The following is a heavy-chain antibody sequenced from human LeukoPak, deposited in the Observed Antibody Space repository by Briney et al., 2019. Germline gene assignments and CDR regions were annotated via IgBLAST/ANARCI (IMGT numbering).Heavy chain of an antibody. Sequence: SETLSLTCTVSGGSISSSSYYWGWIRQPPGKWLEWIGSIYYSGSTYYNPSLKSRVTISVDTSKNQFSLKLSSVTAADTAVYYCARDKVGVVVVISLDIWGQGTMVTVSS. V-gene: IGHV4-39*07. CDR1: GGSISSSSYY. CDR3: ARDKVGVVVVISLDI. J-gene: IGHJ3*02. CDR2: IYYSGST. D-gene: IGHD3-22*01.